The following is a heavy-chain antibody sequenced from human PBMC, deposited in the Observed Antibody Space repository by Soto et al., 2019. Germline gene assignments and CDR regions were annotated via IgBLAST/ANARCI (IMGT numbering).Heavy chain of an antibody. Sequence: PSETLSLTCDVSSGSITTSVLWTWVRQFPGKGLEWIGEIAHDGHTNYNPSLSGRVTMSVDLSNSQFSLNVASVTAADTAVYFCVGGRDYDYWGQGTLVTVSP. J-gene: IGHJ4*02. CDR1: SGSITTSVL. V-gene: IGHV4-4*02. CDR3: VGGRDYDY. D-gene: IGHD1-26*01. CDR2: IAHDGHT.